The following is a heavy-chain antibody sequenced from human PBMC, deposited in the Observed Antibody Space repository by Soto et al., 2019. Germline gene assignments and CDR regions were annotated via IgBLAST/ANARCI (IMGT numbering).Heavy chain of an antibody. CDR3: AKDNSDELIWFGELNELYYYYYGMDV. Sequence: PGWSLRLSCAASGFTFSSYGMHWVRQAPGKGLEWVAVISYDGSNKYYADSVKGRFTISRDNSKNTLYLQMNSLRAEDTAVYYCAKDNSDELIWFGELNELYYYYYGMDVCGQGTTV. J-gene: IGHJ6*02. CDR2: ISYDGSNK. V-gene: IGHV3-30*18. CDR1: GFTFSSYG. D-gene: IGHD3-10*01.